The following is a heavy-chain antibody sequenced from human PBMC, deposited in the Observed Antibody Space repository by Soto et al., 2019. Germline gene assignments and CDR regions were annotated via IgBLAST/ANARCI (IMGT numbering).Heavy chain of an antibody. D-gene: IGHD1-26*01. CDR3: AGRAITAFTKWGSVDM. CDR1: GFIFSNYV. J-gene: IGHJ3*02. Sequence: EVQLLEWGGGLVQPGGSLRLSCSASGFIFSNYVMNWVRQAPGKGLEWVSSISATATDTFYADSVKGRFTISRDNSKNALYLLMNSLRAEDVAIYYCAGRAITAFTKWGSVDMWGRGTMVTVSS. CDR2: ISATATDT. V-gene: IGHV3-23*01.